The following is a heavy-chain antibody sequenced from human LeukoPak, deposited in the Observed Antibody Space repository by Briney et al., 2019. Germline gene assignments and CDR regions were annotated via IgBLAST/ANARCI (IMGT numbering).Heavy chain of an antibody. CDR2: IYYSGST. D-gene: IGHD2-2*01. V-gene: IGHV4-30-4*08. Sequence: PSETLSLTCTVSGGSISSGDYYWSWIRQPPGKGLEWIGYIYYSGSTYYNPSLKSRVTISVDTSKNQFSLKLSSVTAADTAVYYCARDFVPRYCSSTSCYFDAFDIWGQGTMVTVSS. J-gene: IGHJ3*02. CDR3: ARDFVPRYCSSTSCYFDAFDI. CDR1: GGSISSGDYY.